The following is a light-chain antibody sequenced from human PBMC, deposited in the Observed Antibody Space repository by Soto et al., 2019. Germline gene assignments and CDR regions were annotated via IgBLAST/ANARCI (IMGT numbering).Light chain of an antibody. J-gene: IGKJ1*01. V-gene: IGKV1-9*01. CDR2: AAS. CDR3: QQYNRFSTWT. Sequence: IQLTQSPSSLSASVGDRVTITCRASQDISSYLGWYQQKPGKAPKLLIYAASTLQSGVPSRFSGSGSGTDFTLTINSLQSEDFATYYCQQYNRFSTWTFGQGTKGDIK. CDR1: QDISSY.